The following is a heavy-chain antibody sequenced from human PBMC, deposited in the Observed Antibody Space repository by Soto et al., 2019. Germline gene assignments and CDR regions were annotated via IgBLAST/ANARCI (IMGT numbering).Heavy chain of an antibody. CDR3: ARGLGVDTAMVTVEGYYYGMDV. D-gene: IGHD5-18*01. CDR1: GGTFSSYA. V-gene: IGHV1-69*13. Sequence: GASVKVSCKASGGTFSSYAISWVRQAPGQGLEWMGGIIPIFGTANYAQKFQGRVTITADESTSTAYMELSSLRSEDTAVYYCARGLGVDTAMVTVEGYYYGMDVWGQGTTVTVSS. CDR2: IIPIFGTA. J-gene: IGHJ6*02.